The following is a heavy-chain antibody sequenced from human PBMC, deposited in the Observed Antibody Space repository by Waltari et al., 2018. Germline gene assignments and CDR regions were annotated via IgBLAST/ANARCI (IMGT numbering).Heavy chain of an antibody. V-gene: IGHV4-30-4*08. CDR2: VFFSGRT. Sequence: QVQLQESGPGLVKPSQTLSLTCNVSGVSISRADYYWTWIRQPTGKGLGWIGYVFFSGRTYYIPSLRSRLAMSVDTSKNQFSLKLTSVTAADTAVYYCVRETVIRDYFDTWGQGTLVSVSS. D-gene: IGHD2-21*01. CDR3: VRETVIRDYFDT. CDR1: GVSISRADYY. J-gene: IGHJ4*02.